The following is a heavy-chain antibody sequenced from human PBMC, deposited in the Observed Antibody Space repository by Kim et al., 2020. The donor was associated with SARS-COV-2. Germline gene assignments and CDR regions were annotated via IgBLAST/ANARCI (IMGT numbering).Heavy chain of an antibody. J-gene: IGHJ4*02. CDR3: ARDPLVRVTTIDY. D-gene: IGHD4-17*01. Sequence: SRDNSKNTLYLQMNSLRAEDTAVYYCARDPLVRVTTIDYWGQGTLVTVSS. V-gene: IGHV3-30*07.